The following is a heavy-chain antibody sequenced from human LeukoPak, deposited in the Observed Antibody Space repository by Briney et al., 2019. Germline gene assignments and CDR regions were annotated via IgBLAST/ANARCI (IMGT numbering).Heavy chain of an antibody. V-gene: IGHV4-61*02. CDR2: IYTSGST. CDR1: GGSISSGSYY. CDR3: ARAGDFWSGYYVDY. Sequence: PSETLSLTCTVSGGSISSGSYYWSWIRQPAGEGLEWIGRIYTSGSTNYNPSLKSRVTISVDTSKNQFSLKLSSVTAADTAVYYCARAGDFWSGYYVDYWGQGTLATVSS. J-gene: IGHJ4*02. D-gene: IGHD3-3*01.